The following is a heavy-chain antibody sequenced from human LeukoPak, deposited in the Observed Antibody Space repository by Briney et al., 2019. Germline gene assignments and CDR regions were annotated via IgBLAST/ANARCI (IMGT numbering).Heavy chain of an antibody. CDR2: IRSKDYGGTA. Sequence: PGGSLRLSCSGSGFTFGDHPMTGVRHAPGEGVEGVGYIRSKDYGGTAAYGTSVRGRFTISRDDSKSIAYLQMNHLTVDDTAVYYCVRNRQGDSWGQGTLVIVSS. CDR3: VRNRQGDS. V-gene: IGHV3-49*04. CDR1: GFTFGDHP. J-gene: IGHJ5*01. D-gene: IGHD1-14*01.